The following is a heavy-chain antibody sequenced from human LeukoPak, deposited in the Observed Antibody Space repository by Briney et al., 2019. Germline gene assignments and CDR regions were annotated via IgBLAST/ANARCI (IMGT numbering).Heavy chain of an antibody. D-gene: IGHD3-22*01. CDR2: INPNSGGT. Sequence: ASVKVSCKASGYTFTGYYMHWVRQAPGQGLEWMGWINPNSGGTSYAQKFQGRVTMTRDTSISTAYMELSRLRSDDTAVYYCARDSLSDSGGCYIDNWFDPWGQGTLVTVSS. V-gene: IGHV1-2*02. CDR3: ARDSLSDSGGCYIDNWFDP. CDR1: GYTFTGYY. J-gene: IGHJ5*02.